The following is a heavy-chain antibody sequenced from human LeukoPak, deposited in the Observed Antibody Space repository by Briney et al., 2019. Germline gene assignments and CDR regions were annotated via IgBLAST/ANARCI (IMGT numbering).Heavy chain of an antibody. V-gene: IGHV3-33*01. CDR2: IWYDGSSR. D-gene: IGHD2-15*01. J-gene: IGHJ6*03. CDR3: ARVHAGCSGGRCHSISQDFYMDV. CDR1: GFTFSSFA. Sequence: GGSLRLSCAAPGFTFSSFAIHWVRQAPGKGLEWVAIIWYDGSSRYFADPVKGRFTVSRDNSKNTLYLQMNSLRAEDTAVYYCARVHAGCSGGRCHSISQDFYMDVWGKGTTVTVSS.